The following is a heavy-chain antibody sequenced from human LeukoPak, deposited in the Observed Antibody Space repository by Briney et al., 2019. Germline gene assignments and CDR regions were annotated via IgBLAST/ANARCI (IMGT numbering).Heavy chain of an antibody. D-gene: IGHD3-16*01. CDR2: IIPIFGTA. V-gene: IGHV1-69*06. CDR1: GGTFSSYA. J-gene: IGHJ3*02. Sequence: GASVKVSCKASGGTFSSYAISWARQAPGQGLEWMGGIIPIFGTANYAQKFQGRVTITADKSTSTAYMELSSLRSEDTAVYYCARGNYDYVWGSYYHAFDIWGQGTMVTVSS. CDR3: ARGNYDYVWGSYYHAFDI.